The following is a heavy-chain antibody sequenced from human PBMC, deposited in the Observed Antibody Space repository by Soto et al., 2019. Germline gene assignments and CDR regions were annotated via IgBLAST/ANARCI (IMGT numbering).Heavy chain of an antibody. CDR3: ARGGIQRLSVGYFDF. CDR1: GFSFSASA. Sequence: GSLRLSCAASGFSFSASAMHWVRQASGKGLEWVGRIRSKANSYATDYAASVKGRFTISRDDSKNTAYLQMNSLKNEDTAVYYCARGGIQRLSVGYFDFWGQGSLVTVSS. CDR2: IRSKANSYAT. D-gene: IGHD3-3*01. V-gene: IGHV3-73*01. J-gene: IGHJ4*02.